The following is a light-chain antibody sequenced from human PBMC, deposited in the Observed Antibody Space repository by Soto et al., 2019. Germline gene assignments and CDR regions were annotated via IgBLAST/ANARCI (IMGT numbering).Light chain of an antibody. V-gene: IGLV7-46*01. CDR1: TGAVTSGHY. CDR3: LLSYSGAQGV. J-gene: IGLJ3*02. CDR2: DTS. Sequence: QAVVTQEPSLTVSPGGTVTLTCGSSTGAVTSGHYPYWFQQKPGQAPRTLIYDTSNKHSWTPARFSGSLLGGKAAPTLSGAQPEDEAEYYCLLSYSGAQGVFGGGTKLTVL.